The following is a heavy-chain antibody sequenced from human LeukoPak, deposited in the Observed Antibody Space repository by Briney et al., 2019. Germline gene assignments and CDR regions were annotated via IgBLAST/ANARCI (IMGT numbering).Heavy chain of an antibody. CDR1: GYTFTSYG. J-gene: IGHJ4*02. CDR3: ARRRSGLFYFDY. CDR2: ISAYNGNT. Sequence: ASVKVSCKASGYTFTSYGISWVRQAPGQGLERMGWISAYNGNTNYAQKLQGRVTMTTDTSTSTAYMELRSLRSDDTAVYYCARRRSGLFYFDYWGQGTLVTVSS. V-gene: IGHV1-18*01. D-gene: IGHD3-10*01.